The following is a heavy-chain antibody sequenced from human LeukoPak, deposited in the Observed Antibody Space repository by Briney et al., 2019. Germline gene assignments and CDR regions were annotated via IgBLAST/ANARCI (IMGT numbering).Heavy chain of an antibody. D-gene: IGHD2/OR15-2a*01. CDR2: VRSKASNYAT. CDR3: TRGFSDYFDY. CDR1: GFSFSGFV. V-gene: IGHV3-73*01. J-gene: IGHJ4*03. Sequence: HPGGSLRLSCEASGFSFSGFVLSWVRRASGKGLEWVGRVRSKASNYATVFAESMEGRFTISRDDSKNTVYLHMNSLKSEDTAVYYCTRGFSDYFDYWGQGTTVTVSS.